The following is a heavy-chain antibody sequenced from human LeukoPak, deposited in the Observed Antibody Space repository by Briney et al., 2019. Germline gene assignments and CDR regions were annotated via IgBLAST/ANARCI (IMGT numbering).Heavy chain of an antibody. D-gene: IGHD2-2*01. V-gene: IGHV3-33*08. CDR1: GFTFSKSW. CDR2: IWYDGSNK. CDR3: ARGPATVPASFDY. J-gene: IGHJ4*02. Sequence: GGSPRLSCAASGFTFSKSWMGWVRQAPGKGLEWVSVIWYDGSNKYYADSVRGRFTISRDKSKNALYLQMNSLRAEDTAVYYCARGPATVPASFDYWGQGTLVTVSS.